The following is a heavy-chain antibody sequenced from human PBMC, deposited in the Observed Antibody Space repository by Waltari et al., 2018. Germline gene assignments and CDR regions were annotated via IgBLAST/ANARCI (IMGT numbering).Heavy chain of an antibody. CDR1: GFTFSSYG. CDR3: ARERQVGAFDI. J-gene: IGHJ3*02. Sequence: QVQLVESGGGVVQPGRSLRLSCAASGFTFSSYGMHWVRQAPGKGLEGVAVIWYDGSNKYYADSVKGRFTISRDNSKNTLYLQMNSLRAEDTAVYYCARERQVGAFDIWGQGTMVTVSS. V-gene: IGHV3-33*01. CDR2: IWYDGSNK.